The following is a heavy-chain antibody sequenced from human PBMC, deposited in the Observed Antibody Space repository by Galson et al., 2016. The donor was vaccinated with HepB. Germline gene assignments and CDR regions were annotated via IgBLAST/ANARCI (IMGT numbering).Heavy chain of an antibody. CDR2: ITSTSGYM. CDR3: AREIGYVRFAYYYGMDV. D-gene: IGHD3-10*01. CDR1: GFTFSSHN. J-gene: IGHJ6*02. V-gene: IGHV3-21*01. Sequence: SCAASGFTFSSHNMNWVRQAPGKGLEWVSSITSTSGYMYYADSVKGRFTISRDNVKNSLYLQMNNLRADDTAVYYCAREIGYVRFAYYYGMDVWGQGTTVTVSS.